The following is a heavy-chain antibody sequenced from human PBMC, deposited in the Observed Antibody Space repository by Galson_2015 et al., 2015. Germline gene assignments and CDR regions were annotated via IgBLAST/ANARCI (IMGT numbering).Heavy chain of an antibody. V-gene: IGHV3-21*01. CDR3: ARHADIGAFDI. CDR2: ISSSSSYI. Sequence: SLRLSCAASGFTFSSYSMNWVRQAPGKGLEWVSSISSSSSYIYYADSVKGRFTISRDNAKNSLYLQMNSLRAEDTAVYYCARHADIGAFDIWGQGTMVTVSS. CDR1: GFTFSSYS. J-gene: IGHJ3*02.